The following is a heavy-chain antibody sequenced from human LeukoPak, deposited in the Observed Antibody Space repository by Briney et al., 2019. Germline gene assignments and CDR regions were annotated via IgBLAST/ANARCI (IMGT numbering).Heavy chain of an antibody. CDR1: GGTFSSYA. CDR3: ARASLKGEGYCSSTSCKNWFDP. D-gene: IGHD2-2*01. CDR2: IIPIFGTA. J-gene: IGHJ5*02. V-gene: IGHV1-69*13. Sequence: ASVKVSCKASGGTFSSYAISWVRQAPGQGLEWMGGIIPIFGTANYAQKFQGRVTITADESTSTAYMELSSLRSEDTAVYYCARASLKGEGYCSSTSCKNWFDPWGQGTLVTVSS.